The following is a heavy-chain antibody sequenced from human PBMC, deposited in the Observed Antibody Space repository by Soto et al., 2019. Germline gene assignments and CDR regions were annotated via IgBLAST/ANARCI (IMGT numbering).Heavy chain of an antibody. CDR3: ARARVGFNY. CDR2: INHSGST. Sequence: QVQPQQWDARLLKPSETLSLSCAVYGGSFSGYDWSWIRQTPGKGLEWIGEINHSGSTNYNPSLQRRVTISVDMSNNQFSLNLNSVTAADTAVYYCARARVGFNYWGQGTLVTVSS. J-gene: IGHJ4*02. V-gene: IGHV4-34*01. CDR1: GGSFSGYD.